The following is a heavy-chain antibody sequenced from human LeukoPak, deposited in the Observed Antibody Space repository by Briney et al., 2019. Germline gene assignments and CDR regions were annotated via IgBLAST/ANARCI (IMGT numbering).Heavy chain of an antibody. CDR1: AYTFTSYY. J-gene: IGHJ4*02. D-gene: IGHD3-10*01. Sequence: GASVKVSCKASAYTFTSYYMHWVRQAPGQGLEWMGIINPSGGSTSYAQKFQGRVTMTRDTSTSTVYMELSSLRSEDTAVYYCATSARMVRGVIDYWGQGTLVTVSS. CDR2: INPSGGST. CDR3: ATSARMVRGVIDY. V-gene: IGHV1-46*01.